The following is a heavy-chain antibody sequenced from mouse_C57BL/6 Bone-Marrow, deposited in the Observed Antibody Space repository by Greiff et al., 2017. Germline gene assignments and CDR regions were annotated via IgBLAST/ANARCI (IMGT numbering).Heavy chain of an antibody. V-gene: IGHV1-19*01. D-gene: IGHD3-2*02. J-gene: IGHJ4*01. CDR1: GYTFTDYY. CDR3: APDSSGTDYYAMDY. Sequence: VQLQQSGPVLVKPGASVKMSCKASGYTFTDYYMNWVKQSHGKSLEWIGVINPYNGGTSYNQKFKGKATLTVDKSSSTAYMELNSLTSEDSAVYYCAPDSSGTDYYAMDYWGQGTSVTVSS. CDR2: INPYNGGT.